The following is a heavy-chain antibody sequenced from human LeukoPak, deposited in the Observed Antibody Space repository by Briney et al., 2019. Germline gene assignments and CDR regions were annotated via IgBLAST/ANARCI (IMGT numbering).Heavy chain of an antibody. Sequence: SETLSLTCAVYGGPFSGYYWSWIRQPPGKGLEWIGEINHSGSTNYNPSLKSRVTISVDTSKNQLSLRLTSVNAADTAVYYCARLRDWRWLLEYWGQGTLVTVSS. CDR2: INHSGST. CDR1: GGPFSGYY. D-gene: IGHD5-12*01. V-gene: IGHV4-34*01. J-gene: IGHJ4*02. CDR3: ARLRDWRWLLEY.